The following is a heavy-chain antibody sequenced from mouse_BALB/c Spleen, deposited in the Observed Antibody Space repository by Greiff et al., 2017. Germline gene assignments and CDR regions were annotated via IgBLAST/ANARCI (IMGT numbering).Heavy chain of an antibody. CDR3: ARSTAPYWYFDV. V-gene: IGHV3-6*02. D-gene: IGHD1-2*01. Sequence: DVQLQESGPGLVKPSQSLSLTCSVTGYSITSGYYWNWIRQFPGNKLEWMGYISYDGSNNYNPSLKNRISITRDTSKNQFFLKLNSVTTEDTATYYCARSTAPYWYFDVWGAGTTVTVSS. J-gene: IGHJ1*01. CDR1: GYSITSGYY. CDR2: ISYDGSN.